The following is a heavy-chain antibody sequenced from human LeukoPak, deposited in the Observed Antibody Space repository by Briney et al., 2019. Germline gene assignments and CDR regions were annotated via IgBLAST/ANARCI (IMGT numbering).Heavy chain of an antibody. V-gene: IGHV3-9*01. D-gene: IGHD2-8*01. CDR1: GFTFDDYD. CDR2: ISWNSGTK. J-gene: IGHJ6*02. Sequence: SLRLSCAASGFTFDDYDMHWVRQAPGKGLEWVSGISWNSGTKGYADSVKGRFTISRDNAKNSLYLQMNSLRGEDAALYYCAVLHYYAMDVWGQGTTVTVSS. CDR3: AVLHYYAMDV.